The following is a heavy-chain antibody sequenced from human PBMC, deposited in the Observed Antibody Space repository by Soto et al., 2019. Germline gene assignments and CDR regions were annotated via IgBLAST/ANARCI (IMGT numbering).Heavy chain of an antibody. D-gene: IGHD3-22*01. CDR1: GYTFTSYD. CDR2: MNPSSGNT. CDR3: ARRYYDSSGYYIDY. J-gene: IGHJ4*02. V-gene: IGHV1-8*01. Sequence: QVQLVQSGAEVKKPGASVKVSCKASGYTFTSYDINWVRQATGQGLEWMGWMNPSSGNTGYAQKFQGRVTMTRNTSISTAYMELSSLRSEDTAVYYCARRYYDSSGYYIDYWGQGTLVTVSS.